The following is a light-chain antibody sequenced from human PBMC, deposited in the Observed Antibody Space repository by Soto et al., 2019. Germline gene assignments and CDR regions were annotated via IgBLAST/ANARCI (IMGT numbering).Light chain of an antibody. V-gene: IGLV2-23*01. Sequence: QSVLTQPASVSGSPGQSITISCTGSSSDVGRYNLVSWYQQHPGKAPKLMIYEGSQRPSGVSNRFSGSKSGNTASLTISGLQPEDEADYHRCSYAGSSSYVFGTGTKVTVL. J-gene: IGLJ1*01. CDR2: EGS. CDR3: CSYAGSSSYV. CDR1: SSDVGRYNL.